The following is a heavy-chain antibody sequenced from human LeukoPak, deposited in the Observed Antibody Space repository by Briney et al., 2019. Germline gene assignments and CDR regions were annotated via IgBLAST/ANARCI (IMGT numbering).Heavy chain of an antibody. D-gene: IGHD2-21*01. J-gene: IGHJ4*02. V-gene: IGHV3-48*01. CDR2: ISISSGTI. Sequence: PGGSLRLSCAASGFTFSSYGMHWVRQAPGKGLEWVSYISISSGTIPYADSVRGRFTISSDNAKNSLYLQMNSLRAEDTAVYYCARDTHYSFDYWGQGTLVIVSS. CDR3: ARDTHYSFDY. CDR1: GFTFSSYG.